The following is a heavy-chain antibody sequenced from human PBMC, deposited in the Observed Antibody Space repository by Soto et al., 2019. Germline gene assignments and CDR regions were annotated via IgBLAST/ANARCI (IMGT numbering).Heavy chain of an antibody. Sequence: HVQLVQSGAEVKKPGSSVKVSCKASGGTLSNYGISWVRQAPGQGLEWRGGIIPVFGTANYAQKFQGRVTITADESTGTVYMEVSSLRSEDTAVYYCARGDATKIVVTTYYGMDVWGQGTTVTVSS. CDR3: ARGDATKIVVTTYYGMDV. V-gene: IGHV1-69*12. CDR2: IIPVFGTA. J-gene: IGHJ6*02. CDR1: GGTLSNYG. D-gene: IGHD4-17*01.